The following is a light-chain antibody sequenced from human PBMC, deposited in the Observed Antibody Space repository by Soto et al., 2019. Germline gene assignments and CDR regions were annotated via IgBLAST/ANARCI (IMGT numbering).Light chain of an antibody. V-gene: IGKV3-20*01. CDR3: QQYGSSPPIT. J-gene: IGKJ5*01. CDR1: QSVSSSY. CDR2: GAS. Sequence: EIVLTQSPGTLSLSPGERAPLCVMAIQSVSSSYLAWYQQKPGQAPRLLIYGASSRATGIPDRFSGSGSGTDFTLTISRLEPEDFAVYYCQQYGSSPPITFGQGTRLEIK.